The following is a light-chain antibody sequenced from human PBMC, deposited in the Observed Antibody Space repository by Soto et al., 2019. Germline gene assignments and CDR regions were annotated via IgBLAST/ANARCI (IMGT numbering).Light chain of an antibody. CDR1: SSDVGSYNR. Sequence: QSALTQPPSVSGSPGQSVTIFCTGTSSDVGSYNRVSWYQQPPGTAPKLMICQVSNRPSGVPDRFSGSKSGNTASLTISGLQAEDEADYYCSSYTSSGTWVFGGGTKVTVL. CDR3: SSYTSSGTWV. V-gene: IGLV2-18*02. CDR2: QVS. J-gene: IGLJ3*02.